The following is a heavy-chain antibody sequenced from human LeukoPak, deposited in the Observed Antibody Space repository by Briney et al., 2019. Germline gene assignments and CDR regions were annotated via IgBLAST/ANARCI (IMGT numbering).Heavy chain of an antibody. Sequence: GGSLRLSCAVSGFTFSSHGMSGVRRAPGKGLEWVSAISGSGGSTYYTDSVKGRFTISRDNSKNTLYLQMNSLRAEDTAVYYCARVSGNYDNLTGYGYYFDYWGQGTLVTVSS. V-gene: IGHV3-23*01. CDR3: ARVSGNYDNLTGYGYYFDY. CDR2: ISGSGGST. CDR1: GFTFSSHG. D-gene: IGHD3-9*01. J-gene: IGHJ4*02.